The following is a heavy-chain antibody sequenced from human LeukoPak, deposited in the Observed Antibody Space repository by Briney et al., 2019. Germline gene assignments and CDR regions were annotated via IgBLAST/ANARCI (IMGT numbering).Heavy chain of an antibody. CDR1: GFTVSSNY. V-gene: IGHV3-53*01. CDR3: ARVRMDLYMDV. Sequence: PGGPLRLSCAASGFTVSSNYMSWVRQAPGKGLEWVSVIYSGGSTYYADSVKGRFTISRDNSKNTLYLQMNSLRAEDTAVYYCARVRMDLYMDVWGKGTTVTVSS. J-gene: IGHJ6*03. CDR2: IYSGGST. D-gene: IGHD2-15*01.